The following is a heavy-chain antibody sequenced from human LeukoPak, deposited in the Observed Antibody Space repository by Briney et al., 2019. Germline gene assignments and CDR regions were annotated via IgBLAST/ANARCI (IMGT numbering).Heavy chain of an antibody. CDR2: VYYSGST. J-gene: IGHJ4*02. V-gene: IGHV4-59*01. CDR3: ARDSRYASGRAFDN. CDR1: GGSINNYY. D-gene: IGHD6-19*01. Sequence: SETLSLTCTVSGGSINNYYWSWIRQSPGKAVEWIGYVYYSGSTNYNPSLKSRVTISVDSSKTQFSLKLRSATAADTAVYFCARDSRYASGRAFDNWGQGTLVTVSS.